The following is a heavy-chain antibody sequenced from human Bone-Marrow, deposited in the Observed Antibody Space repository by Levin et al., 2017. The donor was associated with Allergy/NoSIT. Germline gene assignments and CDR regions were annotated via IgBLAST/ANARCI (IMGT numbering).Heavy chain of an antibody. D-gene: IGHD3-22*01. CDR1: SGSVSGYY. V-gene: IGHV4-59*02. CDR3: ARETNARDYFDSSGYYRGWFDP. CDR2: IFYSEIT. J-gene: IGHJ5*02. Sequence: SETLSLTCTVSSGSVSGYYWSWIRQLPGKGLEWIGNIFYSEITNYNPSLKSRVTISVDTSKNQLSLKLSSVTAADTAVYYCARETNARDYFDSSGYYRGWFDPWGQGTLVTVSS.